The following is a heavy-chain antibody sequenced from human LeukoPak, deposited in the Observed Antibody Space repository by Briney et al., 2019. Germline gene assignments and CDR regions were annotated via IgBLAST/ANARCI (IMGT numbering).Heavy chain of an antibody. Sequence: GGSLRLSCAASGFTFSSYSMNWVRQAPGKGLEWVSSISSSSSYIYYADSVKGRFTISRDNAKNSLYLQMNSLRAEDTAVYYCARDPRGIVGAMRFDYWGQGTLVTVSS. V-gene: IGHV3-21*01. J-gene: IGHJ4*02. CDR2: ISSSSSYI. CDR3: ARDPRGIVGAMRFDY. CDR1: GFTFSSYS. D-gene: IGHD1-26*01.